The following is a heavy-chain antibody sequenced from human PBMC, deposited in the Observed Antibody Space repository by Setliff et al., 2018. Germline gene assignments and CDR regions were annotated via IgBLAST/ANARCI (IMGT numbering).Heavy chain of an antibody. V-gene: IGHV4-34*01. CDR2: INHSGST. CDR3: ARGWGSGWSKEGAFDI. D-gene: IGHD6-19*01. CDR1: GYSISSGYN. Sequence: SQTLSLTCAVSGYSISSGYNWSWLRQPPGKGLEWIGEINHSGSTNYNPSLKSRVTISVDTSKNQFSPKLSSVTAADTAVYYCARGWGSGWSKEGAFDIWGQGTMVTVSS. J-gene: IGHJ3*02.